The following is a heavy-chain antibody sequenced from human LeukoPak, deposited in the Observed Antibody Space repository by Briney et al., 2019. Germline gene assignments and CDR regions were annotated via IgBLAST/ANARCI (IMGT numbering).Heavy chain of an antibody. CDR1: GGTFSSYT. CDR2: IIPIFGTA. V-gene: IGHV1-69*05. CDR3: AGENCTNGVCRFDY. Sequence: SVKVSCKASGGTFSSYTISWVRQAPGQGLEWMGRIIPIFGTANYAQKFQGRVTITTDESTSTAYMELSSLRSEDTAVYYCAGENCTNGVCRFDYWGQGTLVTVSS. J-gene: IGHJ4*02. D-gene: IGHD2-8*01.